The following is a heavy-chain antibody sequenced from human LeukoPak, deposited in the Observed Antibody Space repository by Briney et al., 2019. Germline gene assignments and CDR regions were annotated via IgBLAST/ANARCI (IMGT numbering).Heavy chain of an antibody. CDR3: ARDMIMGGPPDYLDY. J-gene: IGHJ4*02. D-gene: IGHD3-22*01. V-gene: IGHV3-30*04. CDR2: IGYDGIHK. Sequence: GRSLRLSCTTSGFIFNRHAFHWVRQAPGKGLEWVAVIGYDGIHKYYADSVKGRFTISRDDSKNTRYLQMDSLRTEDTAVYYCARDMIMGGPPDYLDYWGQGTLVTVSS. CDR1: GFIFNRHA.